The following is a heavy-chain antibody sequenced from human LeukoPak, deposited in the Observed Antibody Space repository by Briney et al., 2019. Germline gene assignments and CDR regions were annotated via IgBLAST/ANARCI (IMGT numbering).Heavy chain of an antibody. CDR1: RFTFSSYW. D-gene: IGHD3-3*01. Sequence: GGSLRLSCAAFRFTFSSYWMHWVRQAPGKGLVWVSRINSDGSSTSYADSVKGRFTISKDNAKNTLYLQMNSLRAEDTAVYYCARALSWEWLLSEGWFDPWGQGTLVTVSS. V-gene: IGHV3-74*01. CDR3: ARALSWEWLLSEGWFDP. CDR2: INSDGSST. J-gene: IGHJ5*02.